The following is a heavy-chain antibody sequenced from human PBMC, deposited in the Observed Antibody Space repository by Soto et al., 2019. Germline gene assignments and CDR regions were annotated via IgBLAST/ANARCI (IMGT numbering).Heavy chain of an antibody. J-gene: IGHJ6*02. CDR3: ARDLWGYCGTDCYPLDV. CDR2: MYNTGST. V-gene: IGHV4-59*01. Sequence: PSETLSLTCTVSGGSISGYYWSWIRQPPGKGLEWIGYMYNTGSTYYNPSLKSRVTVSVDTSKNQFSLKLNSVTAADTAVYYCARDLWGYCGTDCYPLDVWGQGTTVTVSS. D-gene: IGHD2-21*02. CDR1: GGSISGYY.